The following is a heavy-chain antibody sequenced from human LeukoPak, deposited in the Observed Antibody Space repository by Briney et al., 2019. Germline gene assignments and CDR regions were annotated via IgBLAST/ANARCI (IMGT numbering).Heavy chain of an antibody. Sequence: SETLSLTCTVSGGSISSYYWSWIRKPPGKGLEWIGYIYYSGSTNYNPSLKSRVTISVDTSKNQFSLKLSSVTTADTAVYYCARAEAGVSDAFDIWGQGTMVTVSS. CDR1: GGSISSYY. J-gene: IGHJ3*02. D-gene: IGHD3-10*01. V-gene: IGHV4-59*01. CDR3: ARAEAGVSDAFDI. CDR2: IYYSGST.